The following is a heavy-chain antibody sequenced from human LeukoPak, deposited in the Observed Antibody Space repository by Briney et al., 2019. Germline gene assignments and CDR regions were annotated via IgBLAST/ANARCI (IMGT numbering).Heavy chain of an antibody. D-gene: IGHD3-3*01. Sequence: PGGSLRLSCAASGFTFSSYWMSWVRQAPGKGLEWVSAISGSGGSTYYADSVKGRFTISRDNSKSTLYLQMNSLRAEDTAVYYCAKDHYDFWSGYYWGQGTLVTVSS. J-gene: IGHJ4*02. CDR2: ISGSGGST. CDR1: GFTFSSYW. CDR3: AKDHYDFWSGYY. V-gene: IGHV3-23*01.